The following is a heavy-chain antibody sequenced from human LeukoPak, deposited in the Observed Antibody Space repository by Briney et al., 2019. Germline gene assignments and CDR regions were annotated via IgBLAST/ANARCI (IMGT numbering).Heavy chain of an antibody. Sequence: GGSLRLSCAASGFTFSSYWMHWVRQAPGKGLVWVSHINSDGSSTSYADSVKGRFTISRDNAKNTLYLQMNSLRAEDTAVYYCAKVGGELHAFDIWGQGTMVTVSS. V-gene: IGHV3-74*01. J-gene: IGHJ3*02. CDR1: GFTFSSYW. D-gene: IGHD1-26*01. CDR3: AKVGGELHAFDI. CDR2: INSDGSST.